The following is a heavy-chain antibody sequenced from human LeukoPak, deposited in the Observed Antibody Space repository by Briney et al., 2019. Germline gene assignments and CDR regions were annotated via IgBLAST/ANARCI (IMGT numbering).Heavy chain of an antibody. J-gene: IGHJ5*02. D-gene: IGHD3-22*01. CDR3: ARGGDYYDSSGYFGWFDP. V-gene: IGHV4-39*07. Sequence: SETLSLTCTVSGGSISSSRYYWGWIRQPPGKGLEWIGYIYHSGSTYYNPSLKSRVTISVDRSKNQFSLKLSSVTAADTAVYYCARGGDYYDSSGYFGWFDPWGQGTLVTVSS. CDR1: GGSISSSRYY. CDR2: IYHSGST.